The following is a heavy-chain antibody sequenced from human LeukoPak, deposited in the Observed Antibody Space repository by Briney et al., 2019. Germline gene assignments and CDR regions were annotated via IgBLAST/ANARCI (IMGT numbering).Heavy chain of an antibody. D-gene: IGHD2-2*01. V-gene: IGHV1-18*01. CDR1: GYTSTSYG. CDR3: ARVGHARYCSSTSCSGWFDP. Sequence: ASVKVSCKASGYTSTSYGISWVRQAPGQGLEWMGWISAYNGNTNYAQKLQGRVTMTTDTSTSTAYMELRSLRSDDTAVYYCARVGHARYCSSTSCSGWFDPWGQGTLVTVSS. J-gene: IGHJ5*02. CDR2: ISAYNGNT.